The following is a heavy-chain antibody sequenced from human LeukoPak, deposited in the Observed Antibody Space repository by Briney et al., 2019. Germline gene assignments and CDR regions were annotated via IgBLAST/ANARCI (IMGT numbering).Heavy chain of an antibody. J-gene: IGHJ4*02. CDR2: INHSGST. CDR1: GGSFSGYY. V-gene: IGHV4-34*01. Sequence: PSETLSLTCAVYGGSFSGYYWSWIRQPPGKGLEWIGEINHSGSTNYNPSLKSRVTVSVDTSRNQFSLKLSSVTAADTAVYYCAGHIVDWGQGTLVTVSS. D-gene: IGHD3-22*01. CDR3: AGHIVD.